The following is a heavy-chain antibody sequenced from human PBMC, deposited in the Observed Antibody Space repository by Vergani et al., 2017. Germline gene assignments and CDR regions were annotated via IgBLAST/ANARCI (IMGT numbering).Heavy chain of an antibody. J-gene: IGHJ4*02. CDR1: EFILGTYW. Sequence: EVQLVESGGGLVQPGGSLRLSCTGSEFILGTYWMTWVRQAPRKGLEWVASIKQDGSEKQYVDSVKGRFTISRDNVRNLVFLEMNDLRVADTAVYYCARELVAGPKEIDYWGQGTLVTVSS. D-gene: IGHD6-19*01. V-gene: IGHV3-7*01. CDR2: IKQDGSEK. CDR3: ARELVAGPKEIDY.